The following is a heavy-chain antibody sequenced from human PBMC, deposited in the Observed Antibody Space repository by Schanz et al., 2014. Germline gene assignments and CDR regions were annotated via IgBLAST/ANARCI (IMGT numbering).Heavy chain of an antibody. J-gene: IGHJ4*02. D-gene: IGHD3-3*01. Sequence: QVQLVQSGAEVKKPGASVRVSCKASGYTFTTYAMSWVRQAPGQGLEWMGWISAYNGNTKYPQKLQARVTMTTDTSTSTAYMELRSLRSDDTAVYYCARDRRFFDRDDLYYFDSWGQGTLVTVSS. CDR1: GYTFTTYA. V-gene: IGHV1-18*01. CDR3: ARDRRFFDRDDLYYFDS. CDR2: ISAYNGNT.